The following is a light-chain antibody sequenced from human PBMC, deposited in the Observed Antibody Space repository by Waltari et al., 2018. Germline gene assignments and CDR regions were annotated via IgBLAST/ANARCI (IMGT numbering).Light chain of an antibody. Sequence: EIVLTQSPGTLSLSPGERATLSCRASQSVNTYLAWYQQKPGQAPRLLIYAASNRAAGIPDRFSGSGSGTDFSLTISRLEAEDFAVYYCQHHVRLPATFGQGTKVEIK. J-gene: IGKJ1*01. CDR2: AAS. CDR1: QSVNTY. CDR3: QHHVRLPAT. V-gene: IGKV3-20*01.